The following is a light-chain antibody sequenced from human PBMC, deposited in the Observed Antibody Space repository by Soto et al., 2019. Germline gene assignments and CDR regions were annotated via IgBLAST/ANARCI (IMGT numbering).Light chain of an antibody. Sequence: EIVITQSPATLSVSPCQRASISCRASQSVSTTVAWYHQKPGQAPRLLVYGASTRATGIPARFGGSGAGTDFTLTITSLQSEDFGVYFCQQYKDWPTTFGQGTKVDIK. CDR2: GAS. J-gene: IGKJ1*01. CDR3: QQYKDWPTT. CDR1: QSVSTT. V-gene: IGKV3-15*01.